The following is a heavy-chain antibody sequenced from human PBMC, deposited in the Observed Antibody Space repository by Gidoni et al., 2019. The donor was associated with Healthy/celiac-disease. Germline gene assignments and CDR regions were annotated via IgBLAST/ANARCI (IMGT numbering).Heavy chain of an antibody. CDR2: INHSGST. CDR3: AYSSGWYCFDY. V-gene: IGHV4-34*01. J-gene: IGHJ4*02. Sequence: QVQLQQWAAGLLKPSGPMSLTCSVYGGSFSGYYWSWIRQPPGKGLEWIGEINHSGSTNYNPSLKSRVTISVDTSKNQFSLKLSSVTAADTAGYYCAYSSGWYCFDYWGQGTLVTVSS. CDR1: GGSFSGYY. D-gene: IGHD6-19*01.